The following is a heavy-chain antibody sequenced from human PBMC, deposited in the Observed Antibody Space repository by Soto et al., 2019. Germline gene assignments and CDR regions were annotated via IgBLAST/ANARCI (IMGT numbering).Heavy chain of an antibody. J-gene: IGHJ4*02. V-gene: IGHV1-18*04. Sequence: QVQLVQSGAEVKKPGASVKVSCKASGYTFTSYGISWVRQAPGQGLEWMGWISAYNGNTNYAQKLQGRVTMTTDTSTSTAYMELRSLRSDDTAVYYCARDRLKDFWSGYSLFDYWGQGTLVTVSS. CDR3: ARDRLKDFWSGYSLFDY. CDR1: GYTFTSYG. D-gene: IGHD3-3*01. CDR2: ISAYNGNT.